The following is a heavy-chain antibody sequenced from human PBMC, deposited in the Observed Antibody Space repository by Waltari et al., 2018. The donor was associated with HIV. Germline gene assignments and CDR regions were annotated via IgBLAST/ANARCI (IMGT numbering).Heavy chain of an antibody. CDR3: AKDTKSRLVITYFDY. CDR2: ISWNSGSI. Sequence: EVQLVESGGGLVQPGRSLRLSCAASGFTFADYAMHWVRQAPGKGLEWVSGISWNSGSIGYADSVKGRFTISRDNAKNSLYLQMNSLRAEDTALYYCAKDTKSRLVITYFDYWGQGTLVTVSS. V-gene: IGHV3-9*01. CDR1: GFTFADYA. D-gene: IGHD3-9*01. J-gene: IGHJ4*02.